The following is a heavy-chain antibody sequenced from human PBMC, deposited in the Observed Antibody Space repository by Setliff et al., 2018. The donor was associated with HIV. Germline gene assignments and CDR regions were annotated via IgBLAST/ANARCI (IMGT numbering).Heavy chain of an antibody. D-gene: IGHD7-27*01. J-gene: IGHJ4*02. V-gene: IGHV1-8*01. Sequence: ASVKVSCKTSGYLFTSHDINWVRQATGQGLEWLGWMNPINGDTGYAQEFQDRVTLTRDTSIDTAYMELSSLRSEDTAVYYCARGSGDVGDYWGQGSRVTVSS. CDR1: GYLFTSHD. CDR2: MNPINGDT. CDR3: ARGSGDVGDY.